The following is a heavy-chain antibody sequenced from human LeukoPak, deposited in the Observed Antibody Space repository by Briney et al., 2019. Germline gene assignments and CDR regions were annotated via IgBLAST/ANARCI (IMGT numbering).Heavy chain of an antibody. CDR1: GFIFSDHA. Sequence: PGGSLRLSCVASGFIFSDHAFHWVRQSPDKGLEWVALIGSDGTKKYYADSVQGRFTVPRENSKNTLFLQMNTVRADDTAVYFCARQMTSTRLFDSWGQGTLVTASS. CDR3: ARQMTSTRLFDS. CDR2: IGSDGTKK. D-gene: IGHD5/OR15-5a*01. J-gene: IGHJ4*02. V-gene: IGHV3-30*04.